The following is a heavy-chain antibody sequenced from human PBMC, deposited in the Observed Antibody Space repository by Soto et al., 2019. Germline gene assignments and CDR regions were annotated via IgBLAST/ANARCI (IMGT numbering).Heavy chain of an antibody. CDR3: AKDAIPRNGVWDYFDV. Sequence: LESGGDLVQPGGSLRLSCEPSGFIFSHFAMSWVRQAPGKGLEWVSGIGGAGDDINYADSVKGRFTISRDNSKNTLYLQLSSLKAEDTAVYYCAKDAIPRNGVWDYFDVGGQGTLVTVSS. CDR2: IGGAGDDI. D-gene: IGHD2-21*01. CDR1: GFIFSHFA. J-gene: IGHJ4*02. V-gene: IGHV3-23*01.